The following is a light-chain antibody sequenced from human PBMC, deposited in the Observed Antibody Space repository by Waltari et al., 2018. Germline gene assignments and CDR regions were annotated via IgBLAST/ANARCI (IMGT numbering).Light chain of an antibody. J-gene: IGKJ1*01. CDR2: GAS. CDR3: QQYGSSSWT. Sequence: DIVLTQSPGTLSLSPGERANLSCRASQSVSSSSLAWYQQKPGQAPRLLIYGASSRATGIPDRFSGSGSGTDFTLTISRLEPEDFAVYYCQQYGSSSWTFGQGTKVEIK. V-gene: IGKV3-20*01. CDR1: QSVSSSS.